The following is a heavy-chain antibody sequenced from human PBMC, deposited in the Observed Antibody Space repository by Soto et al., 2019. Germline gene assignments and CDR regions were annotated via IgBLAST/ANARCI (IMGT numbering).Heavy chain of an antibody. CDR3: ARVGGALGIWFDP. CDR2: ISAYNGNT. J-gene: IGHJ5*02. D-gene: IGHD3-16*01. V-gene: IGHV1-18*01. CDR1: GYTFTSYG. Sequence: QVQLVQSGAEVKKPGASVKVSCKASGYTFTSYGISWVRQAPGQGLEWMGRISAYNGNTNYAQKLQGRVNMTTGPYPCTAYMEPRSLRTGAPALYFWARVGGALGIWFDPWGQGTLVTVSS.